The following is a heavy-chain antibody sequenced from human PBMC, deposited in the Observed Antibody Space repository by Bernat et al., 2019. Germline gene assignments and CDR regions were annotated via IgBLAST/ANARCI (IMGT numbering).Heavy chain of an antibody. Sequence: QVQLVESGGGVVQPGRSLRLPRAAPGFTFSSYVLHWVRQAPGKGLEWVAVISYDGSNKYYADSVKGRCTISRENSKNRRYLQMNSLRAGDTAVYYCARAEDSSSCYDYWGQGTLVTVSS. CDR2: ISYDGSNK. D-gene: IGHD6-13*01. CDR3: ARAEDSSSCYDY. CDR1: GFTFSSYV. J-gene: IGHJ4*02. V-gene: IGHV3-30-3*01.